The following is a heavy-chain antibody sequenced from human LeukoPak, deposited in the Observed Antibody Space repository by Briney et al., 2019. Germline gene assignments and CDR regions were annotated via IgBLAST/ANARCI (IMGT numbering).Heavy chain of an antibody. D-gene: IGHD6-19*01. CDR2: INSGGGPV. CDR1: GFTFSSYR. Sequence: GGSLRLSCTTSGFTFSSYRMNWVRQAPGKGLEWISYINSGGGPVSYADSVQGRFTISRDNAKNSLYLQMNSLRDKDTAVYYCARDRSLSVAGTFDYWGQGSLVTVSS. V-gene: IGHV3-48*02. J-gene: IGHJ4*02. CDR3: ARDRSLSVAGTFDY.